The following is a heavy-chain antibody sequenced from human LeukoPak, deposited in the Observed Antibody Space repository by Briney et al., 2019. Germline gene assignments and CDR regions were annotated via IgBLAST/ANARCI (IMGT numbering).Heavy chain of an antibody. CDR1: GFTFSSYW. Sequence: GGSLRLSCAASGFTFSSYWMHWVRQAPGKGLVWVSRIHTDGSSTTYADSVKGRFTISRDNAKNTLYLQMNSLRAEDTAVYYCARGGKYSYGGYWGQGALVTVSS. CDR2: IHTDGSST. D-gene: IGHD5-18*01. CDR3: ARGGKYSYGGY. V-gene: IGHV3-74*01. J-gene: IGHJ4*02.